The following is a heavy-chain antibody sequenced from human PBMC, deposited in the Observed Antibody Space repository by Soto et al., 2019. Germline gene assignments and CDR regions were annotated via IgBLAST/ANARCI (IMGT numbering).Heavy chain of an antibody. CDR1: GGTFSSYA. D-gene: IGHD6-19*01. CDR3: ARVGGSGWYYYYYGMDV. J-gene: IGHJ6*02. CDR2: IIPIFGTA. V-gene: IGHV1-69*01. Sequence: QVQLVQSGAEVKKPGSSAKVSCKASGGTFSSYAISWVRQAPGQGLEWMGGIIPIFGTANYAQKFQGRVTITADESTSTAYMELSSLRSEDTAVYYCARVGGSGWYYYYYGMDVWGQGTTVTVSS.